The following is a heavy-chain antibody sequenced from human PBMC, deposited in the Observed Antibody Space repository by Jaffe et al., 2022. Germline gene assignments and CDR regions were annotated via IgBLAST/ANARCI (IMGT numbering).Heavy chain of an antibody. CDR3: AMGYDSSGYSFDY. D-gene: IGHD3-22*01. Sequence: QVQLQESGPGLVKPSETLSLTCTVSGGSISSYYWSWIRQPPGRGLEWIGYIYYSGSTKYNPSLKSRVTISVDTSKNQFSLKLSSVTAADTAVYYCAMGYDSSGYSFDYWGQGTLVTVSS. V-gene: IGHV4-59*01. CDR1: GGSISSYY. CDR2: IYYSGST. J-gene: IGHJ4*02.